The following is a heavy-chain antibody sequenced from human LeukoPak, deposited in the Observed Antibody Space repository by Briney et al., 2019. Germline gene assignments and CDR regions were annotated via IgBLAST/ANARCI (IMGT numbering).Heavy chain of an antibody. Sequence: ASVKVSCKASGYTFTSYGINWVRQSTGQGLEWMGWMNPNSGNTGYAQKFQGRVTMTRNTSISTAYMELSSLRSEDTAVYYCARLRKRRDAFDIWGQGTMVTVSS. CDR1: GYTFTSYG. J-gene: IGHJ3*02. V-gene: IGHV1-8*02. CDR3: ARLRKRRDAFDI. CDR2: MNPNSGNT.